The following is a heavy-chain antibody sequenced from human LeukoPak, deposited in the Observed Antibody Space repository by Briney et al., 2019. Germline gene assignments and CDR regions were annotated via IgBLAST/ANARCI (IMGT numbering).Heavy chain of an antibody. V-gene: IGHV1-69*06. Sequence: GASVKVSCKASGGTFSSYAISWVRQAPGQGLEWMGGIIPIFGTANYAQKFQGRVTITADKSTSTAYMELSSLRSEDTAVYYCAREVPYYYGSGSYWTEEGFDPWGQGTLVTVSS. CDR3: AREVPYYYGSGSYWTEEGFDP. J-gene: IGHJ5*02. D-gene: IGHD3-10*01. CDR1: GGTFSSYA. CDR2: IIPIFGTA.